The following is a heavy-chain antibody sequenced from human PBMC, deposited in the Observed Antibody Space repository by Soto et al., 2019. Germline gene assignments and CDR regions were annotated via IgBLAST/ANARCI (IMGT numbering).Heavy chain of an antibody. CDR2: MSYTGNT. D-gene: IGHD3-10*01. V-gene: IGHV4-59*02. J-gene: IGHJ4*02. Sequence: KPSESLSRTCTVSGGSVSGYFWNWIRQPPGKGLEWIGYMSYTGNTNYNPSLTSRVSISVDTSKNQFSLNLNSVTAADTAVYYCARADTTIVPLAQWGQGTLVTVSS. CDR3: ARADTTIVPLAQ. CDR1: GGSVSGYF.